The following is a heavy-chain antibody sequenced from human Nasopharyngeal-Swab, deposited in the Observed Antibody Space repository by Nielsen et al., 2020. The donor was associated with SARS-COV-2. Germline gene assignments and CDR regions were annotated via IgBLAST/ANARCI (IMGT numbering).Heavy chain of an antibody. CDR2: INPNSGGT. Sequence: ASVKVSCKASGYTFTGYYTHWVRQAPGQGLEWMGWINPNSGGTNYAQKFQGRVTMTRDTSISTAYMELSRLRSDDTAVYYCAREEITIFGVVIIRGDGDYYYGMDVWGQGTTVTVSS. CDR3: AREEITIFGVVIIRGDGDYYYGMDV. CDR1: GYTFTGYY. J-gene: IGHJ6*02. V-gene: IGHV1-2*02. D-gene: IGHD3-3*01.